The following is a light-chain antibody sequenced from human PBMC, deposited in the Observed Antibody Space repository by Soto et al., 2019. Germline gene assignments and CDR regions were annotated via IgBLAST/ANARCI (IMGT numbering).Light chain of an antibody. CDR1: SSNIGAGYD. V-gene: IGLV1-40*01. CDR3: QSYDSSLSGVV. Sequence: QLVLTQPPSVSGAPGQRVTISCTGSSSNIGAGYDVHWYQQLPGTAPKLLIYGNSNRPSGVPDRFSGSKSGTSASLAITGLQAEEEADYYCQSYDSSLSGVVCGVGTKLTVL. CDR2: GNS. J-gene: IGLJ2*01.